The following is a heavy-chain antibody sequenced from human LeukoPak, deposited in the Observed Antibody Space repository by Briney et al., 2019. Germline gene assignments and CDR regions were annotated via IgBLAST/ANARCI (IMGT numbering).Heavy chain of an antibody. Sequence: SETLSLTCAVYGGSFRVYYWSWIRRPPGKGLEWFGEINHSGSTNYHPSRKGRVTISVDTSKNQFSLKLSSVTAADTAVYYCARGARGYSYGYFLAAGGHFDYWGQGTLVTVSS. J-gene: IGHJ4*02. CDR1: GGSFRVYY. V-gene: IGHV4-34*01. CDR2: INHSGST. CDR3: ARGARGYSYGYFLAAGGHFDY. D-gene: IGHD5-18*01.